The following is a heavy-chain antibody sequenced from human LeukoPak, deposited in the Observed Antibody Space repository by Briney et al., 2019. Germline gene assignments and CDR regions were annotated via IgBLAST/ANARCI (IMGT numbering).Heavy chain of an antibody. CDR1: EFTFITYA. D-gene: IGHD2-15*01. Sequence: PGGSLRLSCAASEFTFITYAMSWVRQAPGKGLEWVSVISGSGATTYYADSLKGRFTISRDNAKNSLYLQMNSLRAEDTAVYYCARELEIYCSGGSCYDYYFYGMDVWGQGTTVTVSS. CDR2: ISGSGATT. CDR3: ARELEIYCSGGSCYDYYFYGMDV. V-gene: IGHV3-23*01. J-gene: IGHJ6*02.